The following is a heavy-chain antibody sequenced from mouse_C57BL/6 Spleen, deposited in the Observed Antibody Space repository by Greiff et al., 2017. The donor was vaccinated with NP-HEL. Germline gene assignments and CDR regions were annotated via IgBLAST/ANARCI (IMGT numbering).Heavy chain of an antibody. J-gene: IGHJ2*01. CDR3: ARHEGITEKANFDY. CDR1: GYTFTEYT. V-gene: IGHV1-62-2*01. Sequence: LVKPGASVKLSCKASGYTFTEYTIHWVKQWSGQGLAWIGWFYPGSGSIKYNEKFKDKATLTADKSSSTGYMELSRLTSEDSAVYFCARHEGITEKANFDYWGQGTTVTVSS. D-gene: IGHD2-4*01. CDR2: FYPGSGSI.